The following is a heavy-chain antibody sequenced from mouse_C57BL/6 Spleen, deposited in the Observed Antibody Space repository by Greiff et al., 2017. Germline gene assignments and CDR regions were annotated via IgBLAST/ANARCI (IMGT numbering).Heavy chain of an antibody. CDR2: IDPNSGGT. D-gene: IGHD2-1*01. J-gene: IGHJ2*01. V-gene: IGHV1-72*01. CDR3: ARRGLYGNYVGWDGPLFDY. Sequence: QVQLQQPGAELVKPGASVKLSCKASGYTFTSYWMHWVKQRPGRGLEWIGRIDPNSGGTKYNEKFKSKATLTVDKPSSTAYMQLSSLTSEDSAVYYCARRGLYGNYVGWDGPLFDYWGQGTTLTVSS. CDR1: GYTFTSYW.